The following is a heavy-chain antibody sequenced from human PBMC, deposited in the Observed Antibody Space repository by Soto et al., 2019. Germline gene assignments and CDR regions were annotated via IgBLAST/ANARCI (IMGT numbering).Heavy chain of an antibody. CDR1: GGSISSGGYY. V-gene: IGHV4-31*03. D-gene: IGHD6-6*01. CDR2: IYYSGST. CDR3: ARSSARGYAARPLDY. J-gene: IGHJ4*02. Sequence: QVQLQESGPGLVKPSQTLSLTCTVSGGSISSGGYYWSWIRQHPGKGLEWIGYIYYSGSTYYNPSLKSRVTISVDTSKNQFSLKLSSVTAADTAVYYCARSSARGYAARPLDYWGQGTLVTVSS.